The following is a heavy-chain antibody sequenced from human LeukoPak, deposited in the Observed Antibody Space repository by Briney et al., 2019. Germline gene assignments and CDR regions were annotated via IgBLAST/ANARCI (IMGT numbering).Heavy chain of an antibody. CDR2: ISNSSSYI. J-gene: IGHJ5*02. V-gene: IGHV3-21*01. CDR3: ARGVRAGKYYGSGMP. Sequence: PGGSLRLSCAASGFTFSSYCMNWVRQAPGKGLEWVSSISNSSSYIYYADSVKGRFTISRDNAKNSLYLQMNSLRAEDTAVYYCARGVRAGKYYGSGMPSGQGTLVTVSS. D-gene: IGHD3-10*01. CDR1: GFTFSSYC.